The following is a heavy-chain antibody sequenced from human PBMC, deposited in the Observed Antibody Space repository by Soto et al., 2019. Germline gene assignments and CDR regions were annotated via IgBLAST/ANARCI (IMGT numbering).Heavy chain of an antibody. CDR2: IYYSGST. D-gene: IGHD6-13*01. V-gene: IGHV4-59*01. Sequence: ETLSLTCTVSGGSISSYYWSWIRQPPGKGLEWIGYIYYSGSTNYNPSLKSRVTISVDTSKNQFSLKLSSVTAADTAVYYCARVKQQLGYNWFDPWGQGTLVTVSS. CDR3: ARVKQQLGYNWFDP. J-gene: IGHJ5*02. CDR1: GGSISSYY.